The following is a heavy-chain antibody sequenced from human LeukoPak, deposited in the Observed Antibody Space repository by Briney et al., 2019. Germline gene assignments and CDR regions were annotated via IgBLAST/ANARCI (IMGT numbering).Heavy chain of an antibody. CDR3: ASISSSWDFDY. CDR2: ISGSGGST. J-gene: IGHJ4*02. D-gene: IGHD6-13*01. Sequence: GGFLRLSCAASGFTFSSYALSWVRQAPGKGLEWVSAISGSGGSTYYADSVKGRFTISRDNSKNTLYLQMNSLRAEDTAVYYCASISSSWDFDYWGQGTLVTVSS. V-gene: IGHV3-23*01. CDR1: GFTFSSYA.